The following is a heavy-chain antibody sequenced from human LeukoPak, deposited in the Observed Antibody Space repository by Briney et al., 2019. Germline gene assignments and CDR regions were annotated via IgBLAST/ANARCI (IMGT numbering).Heavy chain of an antibody. D-gene: IGHD1-26*01. CDR1: PFTVSTTY. CDR2: MYGPSNI. Sequence: GGSLRLSCAASPFTVSTTYMAWVRQAPVNGLKPVSFMYGPSNIYYPASVKGRVTISRDDSNNPLYLQMNSLEAADTAVYYCARGVLGLKPLDYWGQGTLVTVSS. J-gene: IGHJ4*02. CDR3: ARGVLGLKPLDY. V-gene: IGHV3-53*01.